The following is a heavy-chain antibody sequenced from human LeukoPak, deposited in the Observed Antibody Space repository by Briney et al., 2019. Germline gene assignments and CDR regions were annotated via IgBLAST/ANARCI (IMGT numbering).Heavy chain of an antibody. CDR1: GGSISSGGYY. CDR3: ARVHSSSSIDY. Sequence: SETLSLTCTVSGGSISSGGYYWSWIRQHPGKGLEWIGFTYYSGSTYYNPSLKSRVTISVDTSKNQFSLKLSSVTAADTAVYYCARVHSSSSIDYWGQGTLVTVSS. CDR2: TYYSGST. D-gene: IGHD6-6*01. J-gene: IGHJ4*02. V-gene: IGHV4-31*03.